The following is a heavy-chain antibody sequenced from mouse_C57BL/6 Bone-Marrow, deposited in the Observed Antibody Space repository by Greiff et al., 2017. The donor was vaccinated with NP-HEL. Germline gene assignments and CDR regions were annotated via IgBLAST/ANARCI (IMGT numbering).Heavy chain of an antibody. CDR1: GYTFTDYY. J-gene: IGHJ2*01. V-gene: IGHV1-75*01. D-gene: IGHD3-1*01. Sequence: LVESGPELVKPGASVKISCKASGYTFTDYYINWVKQRPGQGLEWIGWIFPGSGSTYYNEKFKGKATLTVDKSSSTAYMLLSSLTSEDSAVYFCARSGPKSYYFDYWGQGTTLTVSS. CDR3: ARSGPKSYYFDY. CDR2: IFPGSGST.